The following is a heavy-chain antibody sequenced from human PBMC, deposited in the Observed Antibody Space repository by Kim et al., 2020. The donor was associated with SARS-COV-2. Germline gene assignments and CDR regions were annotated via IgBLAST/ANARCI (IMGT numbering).Heavy chain of an antibody. CDR2: ISGSGGST. J-gene: IGHJ5*01. CDR1: GFTFSSYA. V-gene: IGHV3-23*01. Sequence: GGSLRLSCAASGFTFSSYAMSWVRQAPGKGLEWVSAISGSGGSTFYADSVKGRFTISRDNSKNTMYLQMNSLRGEDTAVYYCAKDLRRRGYVVVVTATNVYSWGHGTLFTLSS. D-gene: IGHD2-15*01. CDR3: AKDLRRRGYVVVVTATNVYS.